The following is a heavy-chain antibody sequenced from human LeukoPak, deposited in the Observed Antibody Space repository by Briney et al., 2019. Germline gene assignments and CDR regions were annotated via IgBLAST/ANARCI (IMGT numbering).Heavy chain of an antibody. CDR1: GYTLTELS. CDR2: FDPEDGET. D-gene: IGHD3-9*01. V-gene: IGHV1-24*01. Sequence: ASVKVSCKVSGYTLTELSMHWVRQAPGKGLEWMGGFDPEDGETIYAQKFQGRVTMTEDTSTDTAYMELSSLRSEDTAVYYCATQSRSVYDILTGYMGGAFDIWGQGTMVTVSS. CDR3: ATQSRSVYDILTGYMGGAFDI. J-gene: IGHJ3*02.